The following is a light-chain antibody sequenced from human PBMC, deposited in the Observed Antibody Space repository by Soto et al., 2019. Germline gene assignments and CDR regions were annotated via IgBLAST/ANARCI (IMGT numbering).Light chain of an antibody. J-gene: IGLJ1*01. V-gene: IGLV1-47*01. CDR3: AAWDDSLRGV. CDR1: SSNIGSNY. Sequence: QSVVTQPPSASGTPGQSVTISCSGSSSNIGSNYVYWYQQLPGTAPKLLIYRNNQRPSGVPDRFSGSKSGTSASLAISGLRSEDEADYYCAAWDDSLRGVFGTGTKVTVL. CDR2: RNN.